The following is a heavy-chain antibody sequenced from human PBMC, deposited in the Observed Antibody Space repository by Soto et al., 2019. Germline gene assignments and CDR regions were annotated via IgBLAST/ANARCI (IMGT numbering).Heavy chain of an antibody. CDR2: IYTSGST. Sequence: SETLSLTCTVSGGSISSYYWSWIRQPAGKGLEWIGRIYTSGSTNYNPSLKSRVTMSVDTSKNQLSLKLGSVTAADTAVYYCARDRAAGVWFDPWGQGTLVTVS. CDR3: ARDRAAGVWFDP. CDR1: GGSISSYY. D-gene: IGHD3-10*01. V-gene: IGHV4-4*07. J-gene: IGHJ5*02.